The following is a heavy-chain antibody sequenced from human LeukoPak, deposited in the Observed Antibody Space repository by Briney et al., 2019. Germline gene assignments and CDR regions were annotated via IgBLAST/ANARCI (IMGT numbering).Heavy chain of an antibody. CDR3: ASRDQSCSGDTCYPIDY. V-gene: IGHV3-11*04. CDR2: ISSYVSTI. CDR1: GFKFKDYY. D-gene: IGHD2-15*01. Sequence: PGGSLRLSCVTSGFKFKDYYMSWVRQAPGKGLEWISSISSYVSTIYYADSVKGRFTVSRDDARNTLNLQMNSLRAEDTAVYYCASRDQSCSGDTCYPIDYWGQGTLVTVSS. J-gene: IGHJ4*02.